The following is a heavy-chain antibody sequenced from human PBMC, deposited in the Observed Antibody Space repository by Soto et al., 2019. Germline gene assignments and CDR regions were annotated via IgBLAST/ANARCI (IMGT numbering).Heavy chain of an antibody. CDR3: ARGRYGDY. CDR2: ISAHNGNT. D-gene: IGHD1-1*01. J-gene: IGHJ4*02. Sequence: QVHLVQSGAEVKKPGASVKVSCKASGYTFTSNGITWVRQAPGQGLEWMGWISAHNGNTDYAQKLQGRVIVTRDTSTSTPYMELRSLISDDSAVYYCARGRYGDYWGQGAPVSVSS. V-gene: IGHV1-18*01. CDR1: GYTFTSNG.